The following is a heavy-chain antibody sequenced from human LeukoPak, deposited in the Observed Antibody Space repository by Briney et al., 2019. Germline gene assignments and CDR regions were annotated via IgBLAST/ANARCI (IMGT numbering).Heavy chain of an antibody. CDR1: VYTFTDYA. Sequence: ADNVSCKASVYTFTDYAIHWVRQAPGQRLEWMGWINGGNGKIKYSQKFQGRVTTTRDTSASIAYMELSSLRSEDAAVYYCVRDWGYQLLAYWGQGTLVTVSS. CDR3: VRDWGYQLLAY. D-gene: IGHD2-2*01. J-gene: IGHJ4*02. CDR2: INGGNGKI. V-gene: IGHV1-3*01.